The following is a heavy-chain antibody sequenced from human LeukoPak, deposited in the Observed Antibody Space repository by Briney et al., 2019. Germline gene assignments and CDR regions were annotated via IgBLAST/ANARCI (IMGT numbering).Heavy chain of an antibody. Sequence: SVKVSCKASGGTFSSYAISWVRQAPGQGLEWMGGIIPIFGTANYAQKFQGRVMITTDESTSTAYMELSSLRSEDTAVYYCAREGGEQWLVSDAFDIWGQGTMVTVSS. CDR1: GGTFSSYA. CDR3: AREGGEQWLVSDAFDI. CDR2: IIPIFGTA. J-gene: IGHJ3*02. D-gene: IGHD6-19*01. V-gene: IGHV1-69*05.